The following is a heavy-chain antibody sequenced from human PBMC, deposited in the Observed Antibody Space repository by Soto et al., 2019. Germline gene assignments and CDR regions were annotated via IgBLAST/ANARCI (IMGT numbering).Heavy chain of an antibody. Sequence: QVQLQESGPGLVKPSQTLSLTCTVSNGSISSGGYYWSWIRQHPGKGLEGIGYIYYSGSTYYNPSLKSRVTIAVDTSKNQFSLKLSSVTAADTAVYYCATFGSGTYKPTTFDYRGQGTLVTVSS. D-gene: IGHD3-10*01. V-gene: IGHV4-31*03. CDR3: ATFGSGTYKPTTFDY. CDR1: NGSISSGGYY. J-gene: IGHJ4*02. CDR2: IYYSGST.